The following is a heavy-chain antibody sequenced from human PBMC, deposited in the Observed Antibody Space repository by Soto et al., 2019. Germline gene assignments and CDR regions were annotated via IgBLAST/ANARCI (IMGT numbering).Heavy chain of an antibody. CDR2: INAGNGNT. Sequence: QVPLVQSGAEVKKHGASVNISCKASGYTFISYAIHWARQAPGQRLEWMGWINAGNGNTKYSQKFQGRVTITRDTSASTVNMELSRLRSEDDATFYCARPGSYMIVAFALCGQGTTVTVSS. CDR3: ARPGSYMIVAFAL. CDR1: GYTFISYA. D-gene: IGHD3-22*01. J-gene: IGHJ3*01. V-gene: IGHV1-3*01.